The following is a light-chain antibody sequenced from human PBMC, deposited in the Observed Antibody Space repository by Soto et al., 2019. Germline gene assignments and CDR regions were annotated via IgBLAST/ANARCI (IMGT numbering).Light chain of an antibody. J-gene: IGKJ4*01. V-gene: IGKV1-5*01. CDR3: QQYSTYPLT. CDR2: DAS. CDR1: QSITKF. Sequence: DIQMTQSPSTLSASIGDRVTITCRASQSITKFLAWYQQKPGKAPQILIYDASKLEPGVPSRLSGGGSGTEFTLTISSLQPDDFATYYCQQYSTYPLTFGGGTRVEIK.